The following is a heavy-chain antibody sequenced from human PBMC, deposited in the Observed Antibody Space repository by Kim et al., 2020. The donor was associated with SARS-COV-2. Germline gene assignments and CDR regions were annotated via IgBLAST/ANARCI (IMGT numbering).Heavy chain of an antibody. CDR2: IHNSGNT. J-gene: IGHJ6*02. CDR3: ARISDYDSWGEV. Sequence: SETLSLTCTVSGGSISSNTYYWCWSRQPPRKGLEWSGNIHNSGNTYYNPSLKSRVTISVDTSKNQFSLKLTSVTAADTAVYYCARISDYDSWGEVWGQ. V-gene: IGHV4-39*01. CDR1: GGSISSNTYY. D-gene: IGHD3-3*01.